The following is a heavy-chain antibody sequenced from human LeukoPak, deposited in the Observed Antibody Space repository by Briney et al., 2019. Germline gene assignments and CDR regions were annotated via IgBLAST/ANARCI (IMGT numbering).Heavy chain of an antibody. CDR3: ARVQSRLSWFDP. CDR2: IYYSGNT. CDR1: GGSISSSSYY. V-gene: IGHV4-61*05. Sequence: PSETLSLTCTVSGGSISSSSYYWGWIRQPPGKGLEWIGYIYYSGNTNYNPSLKSRVTISVDRSKNQFSLKLSSVTAADTAVYYCARVQSRLSWFDPWGQGTLVTVSS. J-gene: IGHJ5*02.